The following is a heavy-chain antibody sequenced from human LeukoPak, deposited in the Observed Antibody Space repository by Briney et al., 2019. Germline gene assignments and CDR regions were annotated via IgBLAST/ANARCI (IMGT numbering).Heavy chain of an antibody. J-gene: IGHJ4*02. CDR2: INSDGSST. Sequence: GGSLRLSCAASGFTFSSYAMSWVRQAPGKGLVWVSRINSDGSSTSYADSVKGRFTISRDNAKNTLYLQMNSLRAEDTAVYYCARGGTYSYEQVGYWGQGTLVTVSS. D-gene: IGHD1-7*01. CDR3: ARGGTYSYEQVGY. V-gene: IGHV3-74*01. CDR1: GFTFSSYA.